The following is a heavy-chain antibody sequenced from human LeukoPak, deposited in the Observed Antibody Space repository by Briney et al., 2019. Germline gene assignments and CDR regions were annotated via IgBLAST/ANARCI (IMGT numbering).Heavy chain of an antibody. CDR3: AKEPFYSGSYSVLY. CDR2: INGGGSST. J-gene: IGHJ4*02. V-gene: IGHV3-23*01. CDR1: GFIFSNHA. Sequence: GGSLRLSCTASGFIFSNHAMSWVRQAPGKGLEWVSTINGGGSSTAYADSVRGRFAISRDNSKNTLYLQMNSLRAEDTAVYYCAKEPFYSGSYSVLYWGQGTLVTVSS. D-gene: IGHD1-26*01.